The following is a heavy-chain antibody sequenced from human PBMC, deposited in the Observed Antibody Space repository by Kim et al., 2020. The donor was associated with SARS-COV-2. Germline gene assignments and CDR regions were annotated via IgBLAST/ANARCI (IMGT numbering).Heavy chain of an antibody. CDR2: ISSTGGST. J-gene: IGHJ4*02. V-gene: IGHV3-23*01. CDR3: AKTLLSAYYFDS. D-gene: IGHD1-26*01. Sequence: GGSLRLSCAASGFTFSSYAMNWVRQTPGKGLEWVSSISSTGGSTYYADSVKGRFTISRDTSKNTPYLQMNSLRAEDTAVYYCAKTLLSAYYFDSWGQGTLVTVSS. CDR1: GFTFSSYA.